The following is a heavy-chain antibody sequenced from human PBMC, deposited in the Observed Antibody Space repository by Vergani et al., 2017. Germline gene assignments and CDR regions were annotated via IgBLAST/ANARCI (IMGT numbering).Heavy chain of an antibody. CDR1: GVTFSSYG. CDR2: ISYDGSNK. D-gene: IGHD6-13*01. CDR3: GIAAAGTYYYYYMDV. J-gene: IGHJ6*03. V-gene: IGHV3-30*03. Sequence: QVQLVESGGGVVQPGRSLRLSCAASGVTFSSYGMHWVRQAPGKGLEWVAVISYDGSNKYYADSVKGRFTISRDNSKNTLYLQMNSLRAEDTAVYYCGIAAAGTYYYYYMDVWGKGTTVTVSS.